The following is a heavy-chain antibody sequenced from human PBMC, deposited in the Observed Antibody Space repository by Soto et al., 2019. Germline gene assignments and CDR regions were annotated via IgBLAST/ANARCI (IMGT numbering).Heavy chain of an antibody. CDR3: ARDNSDSGGYYYFDY. CDR1: GFSFSTYG. J-gene: IGHJ4*02. Sequence: QVQLVESGGGVVQPGRSLRLSCAASGFSFSTYGMHWVRQAPGKGLECVAVIWFDGSNKQYADSVKGGFTISRDNSKNTLYLQMNSLIVEDTAVYYCARDNSDSGGYYYFDYWGQGTLVTVSS. CDR2: IWFDGSNK. V-gene: IGHV3-33*01. D-gene: IGHD3-22*01.